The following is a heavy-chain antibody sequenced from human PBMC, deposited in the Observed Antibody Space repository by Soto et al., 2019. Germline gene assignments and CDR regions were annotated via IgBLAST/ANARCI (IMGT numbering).Heavy chain of an antibody. CDR2: IYYSGST. CDR3: AGDGYSSGGYNFHY. Sequence: QVQLQESGPGLVKPSETLSLTCTVSGGSISSYFWTWIRQPPGKGLEWIGYIYYSGSTNYNPSLKRRGNTAIDTSKNQFSLRLSSVTAVGTAMYYGAGDGYSSGGYNFHYWGQGTPVTVPS. CDR1: GGSISSYF. V-gene: IGHV4-59*01. J-gene: IGHJ4*02. D-gene: IGHD6-19*01.